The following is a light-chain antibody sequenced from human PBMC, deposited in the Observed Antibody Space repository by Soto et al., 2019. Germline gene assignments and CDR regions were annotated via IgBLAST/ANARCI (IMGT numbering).Light chain of an antibody. V-gene: IGKV3-11*01. CDR2: DAS. Sequence: EIVLTQSPATLSLSPGERATLSCRASQSVSSYLAWYQQKPGQAPRLLIYDASNRATGIPARFSGSGSGTDFTLPISSLEPEDFAVYYCPQRSHWPLYTFGQGTKLEIK. J-gene: IGKJ2*01. CDR3: PQRSHWPLYT. CDR1: QSVSSY.